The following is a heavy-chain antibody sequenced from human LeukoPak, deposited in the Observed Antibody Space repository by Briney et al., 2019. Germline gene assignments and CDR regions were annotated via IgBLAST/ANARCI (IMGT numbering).Heavy chain of an antibody. CDR2: IYYSGST. CDR3: ARTQDTYCGGDCFTFDY. D-gene: IGHD2-21*02. Sequence: PSETPSLTCTVSGGSISSYYWSWIRQPPGKGLEWIGYIYYSGSTNYNPSLKSRVTISVDTSKNQFSLKLSSVTAADTAVYYCARTQDTYCGGDCFTFDYWGQGTLVTVSS. V-gene: IGHV4-59*01. CDR1: GGSISSYY. J-gene: IGHJ4*02.